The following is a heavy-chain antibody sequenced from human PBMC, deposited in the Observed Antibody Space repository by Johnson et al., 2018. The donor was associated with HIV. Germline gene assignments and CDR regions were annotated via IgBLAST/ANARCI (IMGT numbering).Heavy chain of an antibody. D-gene: IGHD6-19*01. CDR2: ISGSGGST. CDR1: GFTFSSYA. CDR3: AKDPGRQWLVMCAFDI. V-gene: IGHV3-23*04. J-gene: IGHJ3*02. Sequence: MLLVESGGGLVQPGGSLRLSCAASGFTFSSYAMSWVRQAPGKGLEWVSAISGSGGSTYYADSAKGRFTISRDNSKNTLYLQMNSLRAEDTAVYYCAKDPGRQWLVMCAFDIWGQGTMVTVSS.